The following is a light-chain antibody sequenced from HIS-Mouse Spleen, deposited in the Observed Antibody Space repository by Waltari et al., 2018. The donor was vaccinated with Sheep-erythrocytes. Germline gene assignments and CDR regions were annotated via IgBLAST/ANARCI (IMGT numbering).Light chain of an antibody. J-gene: IGLJ3*02. CDR3: SSYTSSSTSWV. Sequence: QSALTQPASVSGSPGQSITFSCTGTSSDVGGYNYVSWYQQHPGKAPKLMIYDVSNRPSGVSNRFSGSKSGNTASLTISGLQAEDEADYYCSSYTSSSTSWVFGGGTKLTVL. V-gene: IGLV2-14*03. CDR1: SSDVGGYNY. CDR2: DVS.